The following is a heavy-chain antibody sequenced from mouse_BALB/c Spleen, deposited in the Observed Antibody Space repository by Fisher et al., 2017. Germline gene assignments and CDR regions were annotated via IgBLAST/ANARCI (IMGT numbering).Heavy chain of an antibody. V-gene: IGHV1-5*01. Sequence: KFKGKAKLTAVTSASTAYMELSSLTNEDSAVYYCTRVGHDEDYAMDYWGQGTSVTVSS. J-gene: IGHJ4*01. CDR3: TRVGHDEDYAMDY. D-gene: IGHD2-2*01.